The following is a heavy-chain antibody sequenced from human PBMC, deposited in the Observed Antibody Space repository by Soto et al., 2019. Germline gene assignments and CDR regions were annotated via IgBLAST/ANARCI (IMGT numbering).Heavy chain of an antibody. CDR2: IIPIFGTA. J-gene: IGHJ6*02. CDR1: GGTFSSYA. Sequence: ASVKVSCKASGGTFSSYAISWVRQAPGQGLEWMGGIIPIFGTANYAQKFQGRVTITADESTSTAYMELSSLRSEDTAVYYCARDAKFAPYYYYGMDVWGQGTTVTVSS. CDR3: ARDAKFAPYYYYGMDV. D-gene: IGHD3-16*01. V-gene: IGHV1-69*13.